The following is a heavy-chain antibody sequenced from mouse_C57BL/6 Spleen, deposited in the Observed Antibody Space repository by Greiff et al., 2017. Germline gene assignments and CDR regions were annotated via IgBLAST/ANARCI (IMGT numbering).Heavy chain of an antibody. J-gene: IGHJ3*01. D-gene: IGHD3-3*01. V-gene: IGHV1-54*01. CDR2: INPGSGGT. CDR1: GYAFTNYL. Sequence: QVQLQQSGAELVRPGTSVKVSCKASGYAFTNYLLEWVKQRPGQGLEWIGVINPGSGGTNYNEKFKGKATLTADKSSSTAYMQLSSLTSEDSAVYFCARRDPWFAYWGQGTLVTVSA. CDR3: ARRDPWFAY.